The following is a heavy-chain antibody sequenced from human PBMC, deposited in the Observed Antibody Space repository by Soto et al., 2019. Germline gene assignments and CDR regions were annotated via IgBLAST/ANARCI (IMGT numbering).Heavy chain of an antibody. Sequence: SETLSLTCTVSGGSISSYYWSWIRQPPGKGLEWIGYIYYSGITNYNPSLKSRVTISVDTSKNQFSLKLSSVTAADTAVYYCARYKSNYYYYTMDVWGQGTAVTVSS. J-gene: IGHJ6*02. CDR2: IYYSGIT. CDR3: ARYKSNYYYYTMDV. D-gene: IGHD1-20*01. V-gene: IGHV4-59*01. CDR1: GGSISSYY.